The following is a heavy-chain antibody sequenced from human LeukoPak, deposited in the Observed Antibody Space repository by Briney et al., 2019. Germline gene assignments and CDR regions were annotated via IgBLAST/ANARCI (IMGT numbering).Heavy chain of an antibody. CDR2: IYHSGST. CDR3: ASHVDIVAYGAAY. CDR1: GGSINSNNW. V-gene: IGHV4-4*02. J-gene: IGHJ4*02. D-gene: IGHD5-12*01. Sequence: SETLSLTCAVSGGSINSNNWWSWVRQPPGKGLEWIGEIYHSGSTNYNPSLKSRVTISVDKSKNQFSLKLSSVTAADTAVYYCASHVDIVAYGAAYWGQGTLVTVSS.